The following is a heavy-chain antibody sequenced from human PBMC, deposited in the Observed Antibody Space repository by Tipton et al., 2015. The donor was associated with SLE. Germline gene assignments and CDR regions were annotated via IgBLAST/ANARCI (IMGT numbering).Heavy chain of an antibody. Sequence: QVQLVQSGVEVKKPGASVRVSCKASGYTFTTYGISWVRQAPGQGLEWMGWISTYNGNTNYAQKLQGRLTMTRDTSISTAYMDLSRLRSDDTAVYYCARGGVIVPATILGYFYSYMDVWGKGTTVTVSS. CDR3: ARGGVIVPATILGYFYSYMDV. D-gene: IGHD2-2*01. CDR2: ISTYNGNT. V-gene: IGHV1-18*01. CDR1: GYTFTTYG. J-gene: IGHJ6*03.